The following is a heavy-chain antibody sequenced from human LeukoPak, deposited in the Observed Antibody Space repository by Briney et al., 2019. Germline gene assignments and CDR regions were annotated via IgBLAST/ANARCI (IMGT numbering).Heavy chain of an antibody. D-gene: IGHD2-2*01. CDR1: GYTFTDYY. J-gene: IGHJ4*02. CDR2: INPNDGDT. CDR3: ARANFLYCSSSTCLFDY. V-gene: IGHV1-2*02. Sequence: ASVKVSCKASGYTFTDYYMHGVRQAPGQGFEWMGWINPNDGDTNYAQKFQGRVTMTRDTSISTAHMEVSRLRSDDTAVYHCARANFLYCSSSTCLFDYWGQGTLVTVSS.